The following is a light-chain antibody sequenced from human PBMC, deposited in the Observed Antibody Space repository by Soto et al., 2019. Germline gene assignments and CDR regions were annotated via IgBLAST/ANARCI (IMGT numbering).Light chain of an antibody. CDR1: QSVTSSF. V-gene: IGKV3-20*01. CDR2: GAS. Sequence: EIVLTQSPGTLSLSPGERAALYCRASQSVTSSFLAWYQHKSGQAPRLLIYGASSRATGIPDRFSGSGSGTDFTLTISRLEPEDCAVYYCQQDDRSPRTVGQGTRLEIK. J-gene: IGKJ5*01. CDR3: QQDDRSPRT.